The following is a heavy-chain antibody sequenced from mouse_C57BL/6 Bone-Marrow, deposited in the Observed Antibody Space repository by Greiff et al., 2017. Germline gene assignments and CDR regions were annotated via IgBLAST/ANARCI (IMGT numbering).Heavy chain of an antibody. CDR2: IRNKANGYTT. V-gene: IGHV7-3*01. CDR1: GFTFTDYY. D-gene: IGHD1-1*01. J-gene: IGHJ1*03. CDR3: ARGIYYYGRSWDCYFDV. Sequence: EVKLVESGGGLVQPGGSLSLSCAASGFTFTDYYMSWVRQPPGKALEWLGFIRNKANGYTTEYSASVKGRFTISRDNSQSILYLQMKALRAEDSATYYCARGIYYYGRSWDCYFDVWGTGTTVTVAA.